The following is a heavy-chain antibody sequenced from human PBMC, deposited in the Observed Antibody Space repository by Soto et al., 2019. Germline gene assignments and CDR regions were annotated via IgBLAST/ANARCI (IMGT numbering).Heavy chain of an antibody. D-gene: IGHD3-16*01. CDR2: IKSKTAGGTT. V-gene: IGHV3-15*07. CDR3: GWGPAQYFES. J-gene: IGHJ4*02. CDR1: GLTFSDAW. Sequence: EVHLVESGGGLVKPGGSLRLSCAASGLTFSDAWVNWVRQAPGMGLEWVGRIKSKTAGGTTDYAAPVKGRFTISRDESENMVYLQMNSLKIEDTAIYYCGWGPAQYFESWGQGTLVTVSS.